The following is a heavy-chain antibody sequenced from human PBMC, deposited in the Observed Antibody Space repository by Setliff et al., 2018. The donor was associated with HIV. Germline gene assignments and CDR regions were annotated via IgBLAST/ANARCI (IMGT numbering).Heavy chain of an antibody. CDR1: GDTFTSHA. J-gene: IGHJ6*04. CDR3: ARDSRDIVVVIAPEPEPYYYYGMDV. V-gene: IGHV1-69*13. Sequence: SVKVSCKASGDTFTSHAISWVRQAPGQGLEWMGGIIPIFGTPNYAQKFQGRLTITADESTSTVYMELSSLRSEDTAVYYCARDSRDIVVVIAPEPEPYYYYGMDVWGEGTTVTVSS. CDR2: IIPIFGTP. D-gene: IGHD2-15*01.